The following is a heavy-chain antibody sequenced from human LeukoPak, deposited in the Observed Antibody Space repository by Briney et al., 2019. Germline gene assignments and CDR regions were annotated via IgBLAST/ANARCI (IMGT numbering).Heavy chain of an antibody. D-gene: IGHD6-19*01. CDR2: INPNSGGT. V-gene: IGHV1-2*02. CDR1: GYTFTGYY. Sequence: GASVKVSCKASGYTFTGYYMHWVRQAPGRGLEWMGWINPNSGGTNYAQKFQGRVTMTRDTSISTAYMELSRLRSDDTAVYYCARGFVAVAGTIGYWGQGTLVTVSS. CDR3: ARGFVAVAGTIGY. J-gene: IGHJ4*02.